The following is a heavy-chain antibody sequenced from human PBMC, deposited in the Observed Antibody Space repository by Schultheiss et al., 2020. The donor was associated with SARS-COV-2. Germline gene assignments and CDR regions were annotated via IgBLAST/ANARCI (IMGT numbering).Heavy chain of an antibody. CDR3: ARPSASYSSWGNAFDI. J-gene: IGHJ3*02. CDR2: INHSGST. V-gene: IGHV4-34*01. CDR1: GGSFSGYY. D-gene: IGHD6-6*01. Sequence: SETLSLTCAVYGGSFSGYYWSWIRQPPGKGLEWIGEINHSGSTNYNPSLKSRVTISVDTSKNQFSLMLSSVTAADTAVYYCARPSASYSSWGNAFDIWGQGTMVTVSS.